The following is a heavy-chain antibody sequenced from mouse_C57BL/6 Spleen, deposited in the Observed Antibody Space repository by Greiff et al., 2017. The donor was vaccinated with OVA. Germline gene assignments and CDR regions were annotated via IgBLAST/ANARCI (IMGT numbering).Heavy chain of an antibody. CDR3: VRVYGSSDLAWFAY. D-gene: IGHD1-1*01. V-gene: IGHV1-22*01. J-gene: IGHJ3*01. Sequence: EVQLQQSGPELVKPGASVKMSCKASGYTFTDYNMHWVKQSHGKSLEWIGYINPNNGGTSYNQKFKGKATLTVNKSSSTAYMELRSLTSEDSAVYYCVRVYGSSDLAWFAYWGQGTLVTVSA. CDR1: GYTFTDYN. CDR2: INPNNGGT.